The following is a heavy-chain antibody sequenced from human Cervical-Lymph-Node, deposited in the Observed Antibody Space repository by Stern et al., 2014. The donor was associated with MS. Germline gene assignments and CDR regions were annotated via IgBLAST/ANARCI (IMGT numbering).Heavy chain of an antibody. CDR1: GYTVTELS. D-gene: IGHD3-10*01. CDR3: ASGVRGWFDP. Sequence: VQLVQSGAEVKKPGASVIVSCKVSGYTVTELSIHWVRQAPGRGPEWMGGFDPEDGETVYAQKFQGRVTMTEDTSTDTAYMELSSLRSDDTAVYYCASGVRGWFDPWGQGTLVTVSS. CDR2: FDPEDGET. J-gene: IGHJ5*02. V-gene: IGHV1-24*01.